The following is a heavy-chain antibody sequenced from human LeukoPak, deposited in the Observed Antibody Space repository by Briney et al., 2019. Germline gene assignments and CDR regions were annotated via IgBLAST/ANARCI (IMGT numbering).Heavy chain of an antibody. CDR3: ARDFDS. CDR1: GRPFSSFH. J-gene: IGHJ4*02. Sequence: TSETLSLTCTVSGRPFSSFHWSWIRQPAGKGLEWLGLIYTSGSTNYSPSLKSRLTMSVDASKHQFSLKLSSVTAADTAVYYCARDFDSWGQGTLVTVSS. V-gene: IGHV4-4*07. CDR2: IYTSGST.